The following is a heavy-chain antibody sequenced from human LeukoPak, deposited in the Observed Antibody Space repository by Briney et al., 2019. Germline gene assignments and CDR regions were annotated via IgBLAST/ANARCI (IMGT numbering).Heavy chain of an antibody. CDR2: ISAYNGDT. V-gene: IGHV1-18*01. D-gene: IGHD3-22*01. CDR1: GYTFSTYG. CDR3: ARDRGDSSGYAFDS. Sequence: ASVKVSCKASGYTFSTYGISWVRQAPGQGLEWMGWISAYNGDTNYAQKVQGRVTMTTDTSTSTAYMELRSLRSGDTAVYFCARDRGDSSGYAFDSWGQGTLVTVSS. J-gene: IGHJ4*02.